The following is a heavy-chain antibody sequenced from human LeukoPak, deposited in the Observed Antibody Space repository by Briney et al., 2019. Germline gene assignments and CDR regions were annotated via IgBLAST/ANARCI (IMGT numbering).Heavy chain of an antibody. Sequence: SETLSLSCTVSGGSMSSNTHSWAWIRQPPGKGLEWIGSVRYGGSTNYNPSLKSRVTMSVDTSKNQFSLKLSSVTAADTAVYYCAKEDIVVVPAAMGGYYYYYMDVWGKGTTVTVSS. J-gene: IGHJ6*03. D-gene: IGHD2-2*01. CDR3: AKEDIVVVPAAMGGYYYYYMDV. CDR2: VRYGGST. V-gene: IGHV4-39*07. CDR1: GGSMSSNTHS.